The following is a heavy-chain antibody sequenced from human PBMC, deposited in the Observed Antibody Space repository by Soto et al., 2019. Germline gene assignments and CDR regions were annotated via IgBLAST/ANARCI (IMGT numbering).Heavy chain of an antibody. CDR3: ARHFSLVAARAAAGRGMHV. D-gene: IGHD6-13*01. V-gene: IGHV4-39*01. CDR1: GGSISSSSYY. Sequence: PSETLSLTCTVSGGSISSSSYYWGWIRQPPGKGLEWIGSIYYSGSTYYNPSLKSRVTISVDTSKNQFSLKLSSVTAADTAVYYCARHFSLVAARAAAGRGMHVWGQGTTVTVSS. CDR2: IYYSGST. J-gene: IGHJ6*02.